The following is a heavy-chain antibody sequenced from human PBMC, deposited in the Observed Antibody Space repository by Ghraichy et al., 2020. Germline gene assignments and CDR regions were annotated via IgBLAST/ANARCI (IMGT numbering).Heavy chain of an antibody. CDR1: GFTFSSYD. CDR2: IGTAGDT. Sequence: GESLNISCAASGFTFSSYDMHWVRQATGKGLEWVSAIGTAGDTYYPGSVKGRFTISRENAKNSLYLQMNSLRAGDTAVYYCARSRIRTSGYHDAFDIWGQGKMVTVSS. V-gene: IGHV3-13*01. CDR3: ARSRIRTSGYHDAFDI. J-gene: IGHJ3*02. D-gene: IGHD1-14*01.